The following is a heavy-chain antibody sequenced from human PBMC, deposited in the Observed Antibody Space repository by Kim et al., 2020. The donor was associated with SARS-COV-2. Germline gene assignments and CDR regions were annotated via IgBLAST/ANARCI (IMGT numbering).Heavy chain of an antibody. CDR1: GFTFSSYA. J-gene: IGHJ4*02. CDR2: ISYDGSNK. D-gene: IGHD6-13*01. Sequence: GGSLRLSCAASGFTFSSYAMHWVRQAPGKGLEWVAVISYDGSNKYYADSVKGRFTISRDNSKNTLYLQMNSLRAEDTAVYYCARGGDGIAGGRELVDYWGQGTLVTVSS. V-gene: IGHV3-30*04. CDR3: ARGGDGIAGGRELVDY.